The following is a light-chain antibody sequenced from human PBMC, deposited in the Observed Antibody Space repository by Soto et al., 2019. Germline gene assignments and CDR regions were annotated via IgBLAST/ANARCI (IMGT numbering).Light chain of an antibody. CDR3: QQYNNWQRT. V-gene: IGKV3-15*01. J-gene: IGKJ1*01. CDR1: QSVSGY. CDR2: GAF. Sequence: EIVLTQSPATLSLSPGERATLSCRASQSVSGYLAWYQQKPGQAPSLLIYGAFTRATGIPARFSGSGSGTEFTLTISSLQSEDFAVYYCQQYNNWQRTFGQGTKVDIK.